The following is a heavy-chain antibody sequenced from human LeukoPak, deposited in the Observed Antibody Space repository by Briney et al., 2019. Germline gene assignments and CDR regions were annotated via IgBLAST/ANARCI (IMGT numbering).Heavy chain of an antibody. J-gene: IGHJ4*02. CDR3: ARLDSSGWYPDY. V-gene: IGHV1-3*01. Sequence: ASVKVSCKASGYTFTSYAMHWVRQAPGQRLEWMGWINAGNGNTKYSQKFQGRVTITRDTSASTAYMELSSLRSEDTAVYYCARLDSSGWYPDYWGQGTLVTVSS. D-gene: IGHD6-19*01. CDR1: GYTFTSYA. CDR2: INAGNGNT.